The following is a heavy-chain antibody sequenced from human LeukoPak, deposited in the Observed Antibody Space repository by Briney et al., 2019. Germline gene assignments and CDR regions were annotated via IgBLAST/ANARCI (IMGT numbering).Heavy chain of an antibody. D-gene: IGHD3-22*01. CDR1: GFTFSSYA. J-gene: IGHJ6*03. Sequence: SGGSLRLSCAASGFTFSSYAMHWVRQAPGKGLEYVSAISSNGGSTYYANSVKGRFTISRDNSKNTLYLQMGSLRAEDMAVYYCARGRSTDYYDSSGYYYLGYYYYYMDVWGKGTTVTVSS. CDR3: ARGRSTDYYDSSGYYYLGYYYYYMDV. CDR2: ISSNGGST. V-gene: IGHV3-64*01.